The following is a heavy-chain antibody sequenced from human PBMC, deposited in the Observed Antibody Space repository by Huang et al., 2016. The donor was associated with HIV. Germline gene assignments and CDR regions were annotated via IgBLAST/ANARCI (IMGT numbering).Heavy chain of an antibody. D-gene: IGHD2-2*01. CDR1: GYTFNGYW. J-gene: IGHJ3*02. CDR3: ARQGVGDFVVEPTGLGAFDI. CDR2: LYSGDSDT. V-gene: IGHV5-51*01. Sequence: EVQLVQSGAVVKTPGESLKISCKGSGYTFNGYWIGWVRQMTGKGLEWRGVLYSGDSDTTDSASFQCQVTSSADKSISTAYLQWSGLKASDTAMYYCARQGVGDFVVEPTGLGAFDIWGQGTMVTVSS.